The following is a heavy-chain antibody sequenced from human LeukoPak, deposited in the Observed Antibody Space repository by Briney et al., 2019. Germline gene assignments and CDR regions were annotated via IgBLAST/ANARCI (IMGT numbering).Heavy chain of an antibody. J-gene: IGHJ4*02. CDR3: ARLWGDGYNLDY. V-gene: IGHV4-39*01. D-gene: IGHD5-24*01. Sequence: RPSETLSLTCTVSGGYLCSSNYYWGWIRQPPGKGLEWIGSIYYRGSTYYNPSLKSRITISVDTSKNQFSLRLSCVTAADTAVYYCARLWGDGYNLDYWGQGTLVSVSS. CDR1: GGYLCSSNYY. CDR2: IYYRGST.